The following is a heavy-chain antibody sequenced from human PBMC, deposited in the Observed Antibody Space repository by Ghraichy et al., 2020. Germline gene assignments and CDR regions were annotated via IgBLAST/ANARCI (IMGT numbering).Heavy chain of an antibody. CDR1: GFSLSTSGVG. CDR2: IYWDDDK. J-gene: IGHJ3*02. D-gene: IGHD2-15*01. V-gene: IGHV2-5*02. CDR3: THRRICSGGTCYSGGAFDM. Sequence: SGPTLVKPTQTLTLTCTFSGFSLSTSGVGVGWIRQLPGKALEWLALIYWDDDKRYSPSLKSRLTITKDTSKNQVVLTMTNMDPADTATYYCTHRRICSGGTCYSGGAFDMWGQGTMVTVSS.